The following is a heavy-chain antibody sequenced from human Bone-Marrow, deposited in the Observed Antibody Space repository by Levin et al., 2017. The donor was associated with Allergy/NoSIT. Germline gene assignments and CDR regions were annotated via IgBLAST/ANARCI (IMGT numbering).Heavy chain of an antibody. Sequence: GESLKISCQDSGYSFTSYWFAWVRQMPGKGLEWMGSIYAGDSDTKYSPSFQGQVTISADRSVNTAYLPWSSLKASDTDMYYCARQREQVDGFDIWGQGTMVTVSS. CDR3: ARQREQVDGFDI. CDR2: IYAGDSDT. V-gene: IGHV5-51*01. D-gene: IGHD1/OR15-1a*01. CDR1: GYSFTSYW. J-gene: IGHJ3*02.